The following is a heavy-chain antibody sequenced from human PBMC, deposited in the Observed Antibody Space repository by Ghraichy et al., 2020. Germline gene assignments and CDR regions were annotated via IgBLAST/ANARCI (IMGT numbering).Heavy chain of an antibody. CDR3: ARESRDHNNWFDP. CDR1: GGSISSYY. Sequence: SQTLSLTCTVSGGSISSYYWSWIRQPPGKGLEWIGYIYYSGSTNYNPSLKSRVTISVDTSKNQFSLKLSSVTAADTAVYYCARESRDHNNWFDPWGQGTLVTVSS. V-gene: IGHV4-59*01. J-gene: IGHJ5*02. CDR2: IYYSGST.